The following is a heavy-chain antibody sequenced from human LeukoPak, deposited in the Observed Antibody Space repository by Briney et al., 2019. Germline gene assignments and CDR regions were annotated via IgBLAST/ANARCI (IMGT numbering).Heavy chain of an antibody. CDR3: ATDTLTGTTFYGVLFDY. Sequence: ASVKVSCKVSGYTLTELSMHWVRQAPGKGLEWMGGFDPEDGETIYAQKFQGRVTMTEDTSTDTAYMELSSLRSEDTAVYYCATDTLTGTTFYGVLFDYWGQGTLVTVSS. D-gene: IGHD1-7*01. J-gene: IGHJ4*02. CDR2: FDPEDGET. CDR1: GYTLTELS. V-gene: IGHV1-24*01.